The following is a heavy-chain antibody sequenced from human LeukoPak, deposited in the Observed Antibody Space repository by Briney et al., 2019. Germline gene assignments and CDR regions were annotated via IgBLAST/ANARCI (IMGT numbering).Heavy chain of an antibody. V-gene: IGHV3-21*03. J-gene: IGHJ4*02. CDR1: GFTFNNYN. Sequence: GGSLKLSCATSGFTFNNYNMNWVRQAPGRALEWVSSITSSGTYIFYADSVKGRFTISRDDSTNTLYLQMNSLKSEDTAVYYCTTYGSGRKFDYWGQGILVTVSS. CDR3: TTYGSGRKFDY. D-gene: IGHD3-10*01. CDR2: ITSSGTYI.